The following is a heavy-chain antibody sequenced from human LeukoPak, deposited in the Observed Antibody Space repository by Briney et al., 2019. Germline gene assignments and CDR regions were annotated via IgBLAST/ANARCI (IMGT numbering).Heavy chain of an antibody. D-gene: IGHD6-19*01. CDR1: GYTFTGYY. J-gene: IGHJ4*02. CDR3: ARESSGWYYHY. V-gene: IGHV1-2*06. CDR2: INPNSGGT. Sequence: ASVKVSCKASGYTFTGYYMHWVRQAPGRGLEWMGRINPNSGGTNYAQKFQGRVTMTRDTSISTAYMELSRLRSDDTAVYYCARESSGWYYHYWGQGTLVTVSS.